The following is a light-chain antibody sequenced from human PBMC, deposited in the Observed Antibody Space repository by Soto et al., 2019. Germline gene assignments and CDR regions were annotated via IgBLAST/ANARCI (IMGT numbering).Light chain of an antibody. CDR1: QSVLYSSNDKNC. Sequence: DIVMTQSPESLAVSLGERATINCKSSQSVLYSSNDKNCLAWYQQKPGHPPKLLIYWASTRESGVPDRISGSGSGTDFTLTISSLQAEDVAVYYCQQYYSTPYTFGQGTKLEIK. V-gene: IGKV4-1*01. CDR2: WAS. CDR3: QQYYSTPYT. J-gene: IGKJ2*01.